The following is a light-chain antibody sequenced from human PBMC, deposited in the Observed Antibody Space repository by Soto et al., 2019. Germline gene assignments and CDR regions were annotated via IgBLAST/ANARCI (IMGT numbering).Light chain of an antibody. V-gene: IGKV1-5*03. Sequence: DIQMTQSPSTLSASVGDRVTMTCRASQSISSYLNCYQQKPGKAPKLLIYKASTLKSGVPSRFSGSGSGTEFTLTISSLQPDDFATYYCQQYNSYWTFGQGTKVDI. CDR2: KAS. J-gene: IGKJ1*01. CDR1: QSISSY. CDR3: QQYNSYWT.